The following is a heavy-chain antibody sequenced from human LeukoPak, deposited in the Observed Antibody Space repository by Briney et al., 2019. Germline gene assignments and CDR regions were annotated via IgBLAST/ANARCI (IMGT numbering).Heavy chain of an antibody. CDR2: IKQDGSEK. D-gene: IGHD5-24*01. CDR1: GFTFDDYA. CDR3: ARVEMASFDY. V-gene: IGHV3-7*01. Sequence: GRSLRLSCAASGFTFDDYAMHWVRQAPGKGLEWVANIKQDGSEKYYVDSVKGRFTISRDNAKNSLYLQMNSLRAEDTAVYYCARVEMASFDYWGQGTLVTVSS. J-gene: IGHJ4*02.